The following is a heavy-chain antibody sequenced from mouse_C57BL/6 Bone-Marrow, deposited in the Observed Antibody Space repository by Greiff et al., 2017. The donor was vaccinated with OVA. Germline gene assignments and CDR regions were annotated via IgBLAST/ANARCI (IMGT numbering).Heavy chain of an antibody. CDR1: GYTFTSYW. CDR3: ARVGGNYLFAY. CDR2: IYPGSGST. D-gene: IGHD2-1*01. V-gene: IGHV1-55*01. J-gene: IGHJ3*01. Sequence: QVQLQQPGAELVKPGASVKMSCKASGYTFTSYWITWVKQRPGQGLEWIGDIYPGSGSTNYNEKLKSQATLTGDNSSSTAYMQLSSLTSEDSAVYYCARVGGNYLFAYWGQGTLVTVAA.